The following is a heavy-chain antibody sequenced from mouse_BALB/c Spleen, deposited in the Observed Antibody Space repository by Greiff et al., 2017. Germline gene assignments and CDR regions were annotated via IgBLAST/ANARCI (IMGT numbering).Heavy chain of an antibody. J-gene: IGHJ1*01. Sequence: VKLVESGPGLVAPSQSLSITCTVSGFSLTDYGVSWIRQPPGKGLEWLGVIWGGGSTYYNSALKSRLSISKDNSKSQVFLKMNSLQTDDTAMYYCAKHGDGYYRNFDVWGAGTTVTVSS. CDR1: GFSLTDYG. CDR3: AKHGDGYYRNFDV. V-gene: IGHV2-6-5*01. D-gene: IGHD2-3*01. CDR2: IWGGGST.